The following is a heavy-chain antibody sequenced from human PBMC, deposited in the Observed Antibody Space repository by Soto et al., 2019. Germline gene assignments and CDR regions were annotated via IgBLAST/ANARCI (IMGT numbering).Heavy chain of an antibody. D-gene: IGHD1-20*01. CDR1: GFTFSSYW. J-gene: IGHJ3*02. CDR2: IKQDGSEK. Sequence: VQLVESGGGLVQPGGSLRLSCAASGFTFSSYWMSWVRQAPGKGLEWVANIKQDGSEKYYVDSVKGRFTISRDNAKNSLYLQMNSLRAEDTAVYYCAREITGTWGDAFDIWGQGTMVTVSS. CDR3: AREITGTWGDAFDI. V-gene: IGHV3-7*03.